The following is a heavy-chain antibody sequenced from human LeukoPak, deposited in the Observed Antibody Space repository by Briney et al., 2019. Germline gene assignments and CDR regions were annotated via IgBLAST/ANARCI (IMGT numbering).Heavy chain of an antibody. CDR2: IYSNGNT. CDR3: ARDSPYGA. CDR1: GFTVSSNY. J-gene: IGHJ5*02. Sequence: PGGSLRLSCEGSGFTVSSNYMRWVRQAPGKGLEWVSVIYSNGNTYYADSVKGRFTISRDISKNTLYLQMNSLRAEDTAVYYCARDSPYGAWGQGTLVTVSS. V-gene: IGHV3-66*01. D-gene: IGHD4-17*01.